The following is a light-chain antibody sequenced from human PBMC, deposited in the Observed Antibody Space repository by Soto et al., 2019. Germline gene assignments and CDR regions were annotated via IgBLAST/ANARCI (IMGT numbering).Light chain of an antibody. CDR2: EVS. Sequence: QPALTQPASVSGSPGQSITISCTGTSSDVGSYNLVSWYQQHPGKAPKLMIYEVSKRPSGVPNRFSGSKSGNTASLTISGLQAEDEADYYCCSYAGSSFVFGTGTKVIVL. CDR3: CSYAGSSFV. V-gene: IGLV2-23*02. CDR1: SSDVGSYNL. J-gene: IGLJ1*01.